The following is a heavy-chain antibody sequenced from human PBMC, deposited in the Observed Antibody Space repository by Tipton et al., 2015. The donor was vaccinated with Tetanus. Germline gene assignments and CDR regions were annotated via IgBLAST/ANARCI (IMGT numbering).Heavy chain of an antibody. CDR1: GYSFTSYG. D-gene: IGHD6-19*01. Sequence: QSGPEVKKSGASVKVSCTANGYSFTSYGINWVRQAPGQGLEWVGWISPFTGDTEYAQNLQDRLILTTDTSTATAYVEVRSLTSDDTAVYYCARDRAVPVQAYGTDVWGQGTSVTVSS. V-gene: IGHV1-18*01. CDR2: ISPFTGDT. CDR3: ARDRAVPVQAYGTDV. J-gene: IGHJ6*02.